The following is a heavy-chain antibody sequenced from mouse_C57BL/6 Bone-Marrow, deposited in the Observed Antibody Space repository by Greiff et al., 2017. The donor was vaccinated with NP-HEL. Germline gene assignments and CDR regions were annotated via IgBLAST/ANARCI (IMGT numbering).Heavy chain of an antibody. CDR3: ARRYYGKDY. J-gene: IGHJ2*01. Sequence: EVKLMESGGDLVKPGGSLKLSCAASGFTFSSYGMSWVRQTPDKRLEWVATISSGGSYTYYPDSVKGRFTISRDNAKNTLYLQMSSLKSEDTAMYYCARRYYGKDYWGQGTTLTVSS. V-gene: IGHV5-6*02. D-gene: IGHD1-1*01. CDR1: GFTFSSYG. CDR2: ISSGGSYT.